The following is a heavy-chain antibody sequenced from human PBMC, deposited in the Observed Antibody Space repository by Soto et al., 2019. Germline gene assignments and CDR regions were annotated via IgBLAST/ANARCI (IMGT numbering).Heavy chain of an antibody. D-gene: IGHD6-13*01. V-gene: IGHV4-59*08. CDR3: ARHAIAAAGYYYYYVDV. CDR2: IYYSGST. J-gene: IGHJ6*03. CDR1: GGSISSYY. Sequence: QVQLQESGPGLVKPSETLSLTCTVSGGSISSYYWSWIRQPPGKGLEWIGYIYYSGSTNYNPSLKSRVTISVDTSKNQFSLKLSSVTAADTAVYYCARHAIAAAGYYYYYVDVWGKGTTVTVSS.